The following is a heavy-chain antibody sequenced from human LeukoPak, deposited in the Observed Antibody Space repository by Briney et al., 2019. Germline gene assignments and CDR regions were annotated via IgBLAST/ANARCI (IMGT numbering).Heavy chain of an antibody. D-gene: IGHD4-17*01. CDR1: GYSFTRHW. J-gene: IGHJ4*02. CDR3: ARSRNDDGDFDLDY. CDR2: ISPCDSYT. V-gene: IGHV5-51*01. Sequence: GESLKISCEGSGYSFTRHWIAWVRQMPGKGVELMGIISPCDSYTRYRPSFQGQVTISADKFIITAYLQWRSLRASDTAIYYCARSRNDDGDFDLDYWGQGTLVTVS.